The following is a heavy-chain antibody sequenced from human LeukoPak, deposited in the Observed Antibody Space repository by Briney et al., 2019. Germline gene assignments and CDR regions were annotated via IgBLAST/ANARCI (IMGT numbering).Heavy chain of an antibody. CDR3: ARGFRWLQWYPHFDY. J-gene: IGHJ4*02. CDR2: INHSGST. Sequence: GSLRLSCAASGLTFGTYAMSWIRQPPGKGLEWIGEINHSGSTNYNPSLKSRVTISVDTSKNQFSLKLSSVTAADTAVYYCARGFRWLQWYPHFDYWGQGTLVTVSS. V-gene: IGHV4-34*01. D-gene: IGHD5-24*01. CDR1: GLTFGTYA.